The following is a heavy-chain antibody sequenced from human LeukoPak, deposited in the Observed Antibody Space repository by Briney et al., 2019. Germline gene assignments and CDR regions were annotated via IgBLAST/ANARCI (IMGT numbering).Heavy chain of an antibody. D-gene: IGHD3-3*01. CDR1: GGSISSSSYY. V-gene: IGHV4-39*01. CDR3: ARPANDFWSGYYTFDY. Sequence: SETLSLTCTVSGGSISSSSYYWGWIRQPPGKGLEWIGSIYYSGSTYYNPSLKSRVTISVDTSKNQFSLKLGSVTAADTAVYYCARPANDFWSGYYTFDYWGQGTLVTVSS. J-gene: IGHJ4*02. CDR2: IYYSGST.